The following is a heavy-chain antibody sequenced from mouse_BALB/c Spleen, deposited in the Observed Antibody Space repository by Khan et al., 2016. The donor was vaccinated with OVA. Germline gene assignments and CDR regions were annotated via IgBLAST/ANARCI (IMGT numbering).Heavy chain of an antibody. CDR1: GITFSNYA. CDR2: ISSGGSYT. Sequence: EVELVESGGGLVKPGGSLKLSCAASGITFSNYAMSWVRQTPEKRLEWVATISSGGSYTYYPDSVKGRFTISRDNAKNTLYLQMSSLRSEDTAMYYCSRVYFGDFDYWGQGTTLTVSS. V-gene: IGHV5-9-3*01. CDR3: SRVYFGDFDY. D-gene: IGHD1-2*01. J-gene: IGHJ2*01.